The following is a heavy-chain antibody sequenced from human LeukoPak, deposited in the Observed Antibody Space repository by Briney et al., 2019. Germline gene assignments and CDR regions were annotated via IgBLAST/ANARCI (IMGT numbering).Heavy chain of an antibody. D-gene: IGHD3-10*01. CDR2: IYYRGST. CDR1: GGSISSYY. V-gene: IGHV4-59*01. Sequence: SETLSLTCTVSGGSISSYYWSWIRQPPGKGLEWIGYIYYRGSTNYNPSLKSRVTISVDTSKNQFSLKLSSVTAADTAVYYCAREAYGSGSRHSYYYYGMDVWGKGTTVTVSS. J-gene: IGHJ6*04. CDR3: AREAYGSGSRHSYYYYGMDV.